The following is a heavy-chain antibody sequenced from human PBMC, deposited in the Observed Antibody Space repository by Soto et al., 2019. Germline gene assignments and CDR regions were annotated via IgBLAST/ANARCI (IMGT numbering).Heavy chain of an antibody. D-gene: IGHD1-1*01. V-gene: IGHV6-1*01. Sequence: PSQTLSLTCVISGDSVSSNSAGWNWIRQTPSRGLEWLGRTYYKSKWYYTYAASVKSRITVSPDTSKNQFSLQLTSVTPEDTAVYYCARGSWDDVSGHYYMDVWDKGTTVTVSS. CDR3: ARGSWDDVSGHYYMDV. J-gene: IGHJ6*03. CDR2: TYYKSKWYY. CDR1: GDSVSSNSAG.